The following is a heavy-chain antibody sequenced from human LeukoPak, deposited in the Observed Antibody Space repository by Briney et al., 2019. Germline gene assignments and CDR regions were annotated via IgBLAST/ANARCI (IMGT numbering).Heavy chain of an antibody. D-gene: IGHD2-2*01. Sequence: SETLSLTCAVYGGSFSGYYWSWIRQPPGKGLEWIGEINHSGSTNYNPSLKSRVTISVDTSKNQFSLKLSSVTAADTAVYYCARSGYCSSTSCYGTKYFQHWGRAPWSPSPQ. CDR1: GGSFSGYY. V-gene: IGHV4-34*01. CDR2: INHSGST. CDR3: ARSGYCSSTSCYGTKYFQH. J-gene: IGHJ1*01.